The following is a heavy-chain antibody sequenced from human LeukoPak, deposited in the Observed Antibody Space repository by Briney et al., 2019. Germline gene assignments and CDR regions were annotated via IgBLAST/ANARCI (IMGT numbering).Heavy chain of an antibody. V-gene: IGHV4-34*01. CDR2: MNHSGST. Sequence: SESLSLTCAVYGGSFSGYYWSWIRQPPGKGLEWIGEMNHSGSTNYNPSLKSRVTISVDTSKNQFSLKLSSVTAADTAVYYCARHGYYGSGSYYNRGNWFDPWGQGTLVTVSS. D-gene: IGHD3-10*01. CDR3: ARHGYYGSGSYYNRGNWFDP. CDR1: GGSFSGYY. J-gene: IGHJ5*02.